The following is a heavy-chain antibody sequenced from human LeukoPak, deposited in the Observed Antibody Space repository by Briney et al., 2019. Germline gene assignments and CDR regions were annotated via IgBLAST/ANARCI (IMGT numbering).Heavy chain of an antibody. V-gene: IGHV7-4-1*02. J-gene: IGHJ3*02. D-gene: IGHD6-13*01. CDR3: ARQFLAAAGPGNAFDI. Sequence: ASVKVSCKASGYTFTSYAMNWVRQAPGQGLEWMGWINTNTGNPTYAQGFTGRFVFSLDTSVSTAYLQISSLKAEDTAVYYRARQFLAAAGPGNAFDIWGQGTMVTVSS. CDR2: INTNTGNP. CDR1: GYTFTSYA.